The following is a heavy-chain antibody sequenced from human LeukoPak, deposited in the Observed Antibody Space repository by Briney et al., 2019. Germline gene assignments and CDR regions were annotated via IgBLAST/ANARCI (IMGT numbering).Heavy chain of an antibody. CDR3: ARHIGYSAWNPDY. D-gene: IGHD5-12*01. CDR1: GYSFTSYW. CDR2: IYPYDSDT. V-gene: IGHV5-51*01. J-gene: IGHJ4*02. Sequence: GESLKISCKASGYSFTSYWIGWVRQMPGKGLEWMGIIYPYDSDTRYSPSFPGQVTISADKSISTAYLQWSNLKASDTAMYYCARHIGYSAWNPDYWGQGTLVTVSS.